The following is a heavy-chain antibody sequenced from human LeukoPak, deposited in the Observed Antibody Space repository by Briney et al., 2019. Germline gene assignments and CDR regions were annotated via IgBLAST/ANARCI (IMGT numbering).Heavy chain of an antibody. CDR2: IRYDGSNK. Sequence: GGSLRLSCAASGFTFTSYGMHWVRQAPGNGLEWVAFIRYDGSNKYYADSVQGRFTISRDNSKNTLYLQMNTLRGEDTAVYYCAKGLASMTYFDYWGQGTLVTVSS. D-gene: IGHD6-6*01. CDR1: GFTFTSYG. CDR3: AKGLASMTYFDY. J-gene: IGHJ4*02. V-gene: IGHV3-30*02.